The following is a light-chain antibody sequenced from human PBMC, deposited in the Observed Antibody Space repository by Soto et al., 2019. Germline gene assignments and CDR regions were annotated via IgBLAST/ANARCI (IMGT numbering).Light chain of an antibody. V-gene: IGKV3-11*01. Sequence: EIVLTQSPATMSLSPGERATLSCRASQTVGGYLAWYQQKGGQAPRLLISNASNRATGIPARFSGSGSGTDFTLTISSLEPEDFAFYYFQQRANWPLTFGGGTKVEIK. J-gene: IGKJ4*01. CDR1: QTVGGY. CDR2: NAS. CDR3: QQRANWPLT.